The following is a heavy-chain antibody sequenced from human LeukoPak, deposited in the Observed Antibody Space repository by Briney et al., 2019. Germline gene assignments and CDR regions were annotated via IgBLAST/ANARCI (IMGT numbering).Heavy chain of an antibody. D-gene: IGHD6-19*01. J-gene: IGHJ5*02. CDR3: ARKRKQWLVLGWFDP. V-gene: IGHV4-31*03. Sequence: SETLSLTCTVSGGSISNGDHYWSWIRQHPGKGLEWIGHIYYSGSTNYNPSLKSRVTISVDTSKNQFSLKLSSVTAADTAVYYCARKRKQWLVLGWFDPWGQGTLVTVSS. CDR1: GGSISNGDHY. CDR2: IYYSGST.